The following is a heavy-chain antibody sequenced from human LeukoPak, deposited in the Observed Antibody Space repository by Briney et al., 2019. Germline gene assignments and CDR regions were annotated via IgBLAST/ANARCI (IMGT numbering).Heavy chain of an antibody. Sequence: GGPLRIYCVGSGFAFHNYAMHWVRRPPGKGPAWVSTINWNSDTKAYADSVKGRFTISRDRARNSLYLQMDSLRPEDTALYYCAKDTGGNGAYFYAMDVWGQGTSVTVSS. CDR1: GFAFHNYA. CDR3: AKDTGGNGAYFYAMDV. CDR2: INWNSDTK. J-gene: IGHJ6*02. V-gene: IGHV3-9*01. D-gene: IGHD4-23*01.